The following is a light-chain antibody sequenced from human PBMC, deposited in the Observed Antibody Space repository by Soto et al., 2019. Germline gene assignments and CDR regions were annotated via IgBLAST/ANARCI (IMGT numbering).Light chain of an antibody. J-gene: IGLJ2*01. V-gene: IGLV2-14*01. CDR2: DVS. CDR3: SSYTSSSTRV. CDR1: SSDVGGYNY. Sequence: QSALTQPASVSGSPGQSITISCTGTSSDVGGYNYVSWYQQYPGKAPKLIIYDVSNRPSGVSNRFSGSMFGNTASLTISGLQAEDEADYYCSSYTSSSTRVFGGGTKLTVL.